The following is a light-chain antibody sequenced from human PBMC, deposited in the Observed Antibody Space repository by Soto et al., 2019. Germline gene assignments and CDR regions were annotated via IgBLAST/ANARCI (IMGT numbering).Light chain of an antibody. CDR1: QSVSSN. J-gene: IGKJ5*01. Sequence: EIVLTQSPATLSLSQPERSPLSCLASQSVSSNLAWYQQKPGQAPRLLISGASTRATGVPARFSGSGSGTEFTLTITSLQSEDFAVYCCQKYNNWPLTFGTGTQLEIK. CDR3: QKYNNWPLT. V-gene: IGKV3D-15*01. CDR2: GAS.